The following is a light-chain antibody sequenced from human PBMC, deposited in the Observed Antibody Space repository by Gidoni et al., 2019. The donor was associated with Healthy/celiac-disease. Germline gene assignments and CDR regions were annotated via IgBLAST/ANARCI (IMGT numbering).Light chain of an antibody. CDR2: ATS. CDR3: QQSYSTPPA. Sequence: DIQMTQSPSSLSASVGDTVTITCRASQSISSYLNWYQQKPGKAPKLLIYATSSLQSGVPSRFSGSGSGTDFTLTISSLQPEDFATYYCQQSYSTPPAFGQXTKLEIK. CDR1: QSISSY. V-gene: IGKV1-39*01. J-gene: IGKJ2*01.